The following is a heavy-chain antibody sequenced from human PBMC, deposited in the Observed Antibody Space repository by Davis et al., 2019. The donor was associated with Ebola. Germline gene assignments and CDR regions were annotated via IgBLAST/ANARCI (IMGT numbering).Heavy chain of an antibody. CDR1: GFTFSSYA. CDR2: ISYDGTKK. Sequence: GESLKISCAASGFTFSSYAMHWVRQAPGKGLEWVAVISYDGTKKYYADSVKGRFTISSDNSKNTLYLQMNSLRAEDTAVYYGARGWDIVLLIATMAAAFDIWGQGTMVTVSS. J-gene: IGHJ3*02. D-gene: IGHD2-2*01. CDR3: ARGWDIVLLIATMAAAFDI. V-gene: IGHV3-30*04.